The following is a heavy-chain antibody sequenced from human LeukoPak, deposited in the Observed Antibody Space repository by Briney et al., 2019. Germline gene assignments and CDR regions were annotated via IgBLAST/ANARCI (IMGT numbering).Heavy chain of an antibody. CDR2: ISPFNGQT. Sequence: ASVKVSCKASGYHFVNYAITWVRQAPGQGLEWMGWISPFNGQTNYAQNVQGRVTMTIDTSTSTAHMELRSLRSDDTAVYYCARTWDYNPRGRFDDWGQGTRVTVSS. V-gene: IGHV1-18*01. J-gene: IGHJ4*02. CDR1: GYHFVNYA. D-gene: IGHD4/OR15-4a*01. CDR3: ARTWDYNPRGRFDD.